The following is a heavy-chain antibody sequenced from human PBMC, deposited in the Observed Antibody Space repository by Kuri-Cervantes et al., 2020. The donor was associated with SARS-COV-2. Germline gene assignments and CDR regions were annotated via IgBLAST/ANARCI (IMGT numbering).Heavy chain of an antibody. J-gene: IGHJ6*03. V-gene: IGHV3-30*02. CDR2: IRYDGSNK. CDR3: AKVGQLELQYPIGYYYYYMDV. CDR1: GITFSSYG. D-gene: IGHD1-7*01. Sequence: GESLKISCAASGITFSSYGMHWVRQAPGKGLEWVAFIRYDGSNKYYADSVKGRFTISRDNSKNTLYLQMNSLRAEDTAVYYCAKVGQLELQYPIGYYYYYMDVWGKGTTVTVSS.